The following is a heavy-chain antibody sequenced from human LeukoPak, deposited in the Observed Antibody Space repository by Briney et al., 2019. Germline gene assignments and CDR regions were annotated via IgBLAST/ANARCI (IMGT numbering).Heavy chain of an antibody. CDR3: VREGNDLLSKNFAY. D-gene: IGHD1-1*01. CDR2: INPHSGVR. V-gene: IGHV1-2*02. Sequence: ASVKVSCKASGFTFTDYYIHWVRHAPGQGLEWMGYINPHSGVRSSPQNFQGRVTITPDTSISAVYMELSSLTSDDTAIYYCVREGNDLLSKNFAYWGQGPLVTVSS. CDR1: GFTFTDYY. J-gene: IGHJ4*02.